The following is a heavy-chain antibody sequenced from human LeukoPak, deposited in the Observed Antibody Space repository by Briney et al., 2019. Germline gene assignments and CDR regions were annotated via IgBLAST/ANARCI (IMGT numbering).Heavy chain of an antibody. V-gene: IGHV3-23*01. J-gene: IGHJ4*02. CDR2: ITGTGHIT. CDR3: ARDRLGAMLFFDS. D-gene: IGHD3-16*01. CDR1: GFTFSSYG. Sequence: GGSLRLSCAASGFTFSSYGMSWVRQAPGKGLEWVSAITGTGHITYYADSVKGRFTISRDNSKNTLYLQMNSLRAEGTALYYCARDRLGAMLFFDSWGQGTLVTVSS.